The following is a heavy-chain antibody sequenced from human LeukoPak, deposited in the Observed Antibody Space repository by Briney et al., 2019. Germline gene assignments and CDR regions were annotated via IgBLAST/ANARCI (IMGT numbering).Heavy chain of an antibody. Sequence: ASVKVSCKASGYTXTGYYIHWVRQAPGQGLEWMGWNNPNSGGTNFAQRFLGRVTMTRDTSISTAYMELTRLISDDTAVYYCARGWAYFDYWGQGTLVTVSS. CDR1: GYTXTGYY. CDR2: NNPNSGGT. J-gene: IGHJ4*02. CDR3: ARGWAYFDY. D-gene: IGHD6-13*01. V-gene: IGHV1-2*02.